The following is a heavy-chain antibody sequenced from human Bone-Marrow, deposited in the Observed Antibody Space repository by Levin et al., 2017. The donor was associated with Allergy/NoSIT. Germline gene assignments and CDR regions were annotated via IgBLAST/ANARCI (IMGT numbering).Heavy chain of an antibody. J-gene: IGHJ4*02. CDR3: ARGTETVNYFDY. Sequence: SETLSLTCTVSGGSINGYYWSWIRQPPGKGLEWIGYVFSSGTINYKPSLYSRVTISVDTSKNQFSLELHPVTAADTAVYYCARGTETVNYFDYWGQGTLVTVSS. D-gene: IGHD1-1*01. CDR1: GGSINGYY. V-gene: IGHV4-59*01. CDR2: VFSSGTI.